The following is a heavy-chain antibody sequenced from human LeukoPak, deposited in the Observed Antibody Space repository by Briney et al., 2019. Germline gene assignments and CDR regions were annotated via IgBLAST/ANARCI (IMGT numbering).Heavy chain of an antibody. CDR2: ISSSGSTI. D-gene: IGHD5-18*01. V-gene: IGHV3-48*03. Sequence: GGSLRLSCAASGFTFSSYEMNWVRQAPGKGLEWVSYISSSGSTIYYADSVKGRFTISRDNAKNSLYLQMNSLRAEDTAVYYCARDRPPKAYSYGPLGAFDIWGQGTMVTVSS. CDR1: GFTFSSYE. CDR3: ARDRPPKAYSYGPLGAFDI. J-gene: IGHJ3*02.